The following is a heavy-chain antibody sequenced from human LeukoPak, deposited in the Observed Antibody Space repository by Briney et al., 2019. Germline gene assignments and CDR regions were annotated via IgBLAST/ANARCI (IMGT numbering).Heavy chain of an antibody. D-gene: IGHD3-3*01. V-gene: IGHV3-48*03. J-gene: IGHJ4*02. CDR2: ISSSGSTI. CDR1: GFTFSSNE. CDR3: ARDGKDYDFWSGQHYFDY. Sequence: GGSLRLSCAASGFTFSSNEMNWVRQAPGKGLEWVSYISSSGSTIYYADSVKGRFTISRDNAKNSLYLQMKSLRAEDTAVYYCARDGKDYDFWSGQHYFDYWGQGTLVTVSS.